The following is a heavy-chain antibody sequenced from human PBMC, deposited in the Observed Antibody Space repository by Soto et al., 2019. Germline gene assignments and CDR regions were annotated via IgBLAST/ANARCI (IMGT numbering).Heavy chain of an antibody. D-gene: IGHD6-19*01. J-gene: IGHJ4*02. V-gene: IGHV3-9*01. Sequence: GGSLRLSCSASGFTFENYAMHWVRQAPGKGLEWVAGISWESGRVGYADSVKGRFTISRDNAKNSLYLQMNRLISEDTALYFCAKDSVFSSGWDFDFWGQGTLVTVSS. CDR1: GFTFENYA. CDR2: ISWESGRV. CDR3: AKDSVFSSGWDFDF.